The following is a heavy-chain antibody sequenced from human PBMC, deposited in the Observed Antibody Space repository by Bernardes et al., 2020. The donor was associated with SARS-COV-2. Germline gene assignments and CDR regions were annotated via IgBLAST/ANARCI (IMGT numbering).Heavy chain of an antibody. J-gene: IGHJ5*02. CDR1: GFTFSSSS. D-gene: IGHD2-2*01. V-gene: IGHV3-48*01. CDR2: ISSSSSTI. Sequence: GGSLRLSCAASGFTFSSSSMNWVRQAPGKGLEWVSYISSSSSTIYYADSVKGRFTISRDNAKNSLYLQMNSLRAEDTAVYYCAREVVPAAILVNWFDPWGQGTLVTVSS. CDR3: AREVVPAAILVNWFDP.